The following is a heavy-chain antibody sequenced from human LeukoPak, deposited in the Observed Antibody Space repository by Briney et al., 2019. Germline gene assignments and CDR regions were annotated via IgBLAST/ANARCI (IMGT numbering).Heavy chain of an antibody. J-gene: IGHJ4*02. Sequence: GGSLRLSCAASGFTFSSYGMHWVRQAPGKGLEWVAVIWYDGSNKYYADSVKGRFTISRDNSKNTLYLRMNSLRVEDTAVYYCAGGGYSSSWYPYWGQGTLVTVSS. V-gene: IGHV3-33*01. CDR2: IWYDGSNK. D-gene: IGHD6-13*01. CDR3: AGGGYSSSWYPY. CDR1: GFTFSSYG.